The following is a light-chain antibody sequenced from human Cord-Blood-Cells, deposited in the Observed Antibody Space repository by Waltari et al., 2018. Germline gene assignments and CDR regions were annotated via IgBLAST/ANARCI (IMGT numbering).Light chain of an antibody. CDR1: QSVLYSSNNKNY. Sequence: DIVMTQSPDSLAVSLGERATIHCKSSQSVLYSSNNKNYLAWYQQKPGQPPKLLIYWASTRESGVPDRFSGSGSGTDVTLTISSLQAEDVAVYYCQQYYSTPPWTFGQGTKVEIK. CDR2: WAS. V-gene: IGKV4-1*01. J-gene: IGKJ1*01. CDR3: QQYYSTPPWT.